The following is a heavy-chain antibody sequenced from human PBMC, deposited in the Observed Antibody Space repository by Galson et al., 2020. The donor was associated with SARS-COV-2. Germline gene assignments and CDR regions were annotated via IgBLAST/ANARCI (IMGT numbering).Heavy chain of an antibody. Sequence: QAGGSLRLSCAASGFTFSLYDIHWVRQAPGKGLEWVAAIPYDGGNKNYADSVKGRFTISRDISRNTLYLQMNSLRPEDTAVYYCARGDYYDTPEWTYIDHWGQGTLVTVSS. CDR3: ARGDYYDTPEWTYIDH. J-gene: IGHJ4*02. V-gene: IGHV3-30*03. D-gene: IGHD3-22*01. CDR1: GFTFSLYD. CDR2: IPYDGGNK.